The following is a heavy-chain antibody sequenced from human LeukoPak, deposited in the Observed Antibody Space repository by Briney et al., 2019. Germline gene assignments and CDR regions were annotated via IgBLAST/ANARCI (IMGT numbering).Heavy chain of an antibody. CDR1: GYTFNSYY. J-gene: IGHJ4*02. D-gene: IGHD5-18*01. CDR2: INPSSGST. Sequence: ASVTVSCKASGYTFNSYYMHWVRQAPGQGLEWMGIINPSSGSTSYAQNFQGRVIMTRDTSSSTVYMELSSLRSEDTAVYYCARGYTYGDYWGQGTLVTVSS. CDR3: ARGYTYGDY. V-gene: IGHV1-46*02.